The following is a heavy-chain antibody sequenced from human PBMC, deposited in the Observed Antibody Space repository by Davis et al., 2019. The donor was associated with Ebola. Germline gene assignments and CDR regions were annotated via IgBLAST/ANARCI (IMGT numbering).Heavy chain of an antibody. CDR2: INDGNGNT. CDR1: VYTFTSYA. Sequence: SVKVSCKASVYTFTSYAMHRLRQAPGQRLEWMGWINDGNGNTKYSQKFQGRVTITRDTSPCTAYMELRSLRSDDTGVYYCAREVGAHWVYDCGMDVWGQGTTVTVSS. CDR3: AREVGAHWVYDCGMDV. D-gene: IGHD1-26*01. J-gene: IGHJ6*02. V-gene: IGHV1-3*01.